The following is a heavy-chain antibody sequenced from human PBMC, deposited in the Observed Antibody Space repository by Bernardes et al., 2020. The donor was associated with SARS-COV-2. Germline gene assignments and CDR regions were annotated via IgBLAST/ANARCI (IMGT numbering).Heavy chain of an antibody. V-gene: IGHV1-2*02. CDR1: GYTFTGYY. D-gene: IGHD3-3*01. Sequence: ASVKVSCKASGYTFTGYYMHWVRQAPGQGLEWMGWINPNSGGTNYAQKFQGRVTMTRDTSISTAYMELSRLRSDDTAVYYCAREVLRFLEWSPYYYGMDVWGQGTTVTVSS. CDR2: INPNSGGT. J-gene: IGHJ6*02. CDR3: AREVLRFLEWSPYYYGMDV.